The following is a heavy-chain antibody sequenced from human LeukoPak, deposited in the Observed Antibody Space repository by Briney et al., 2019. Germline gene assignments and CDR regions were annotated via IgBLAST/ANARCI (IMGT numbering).Heavy chain of an antibody. CDR3: ARVYGDYLHYFDY. J-gene: IGHJ4*02. Sequence: SETLSLTCTVSGGSISSYYWSWIRQPPGKGLEWIGYIYYSGSTNYNPSLKSRVTISVDTSKNQFSLKLSSVTAADTAVYYCARVYGDYLHYFDYWGQGTLVTVSS. CDR2: IYYSGST. CDR1: GGSISSYY. V-gene: IGHV4-59*12. D-gene: IGHD4-17*01.